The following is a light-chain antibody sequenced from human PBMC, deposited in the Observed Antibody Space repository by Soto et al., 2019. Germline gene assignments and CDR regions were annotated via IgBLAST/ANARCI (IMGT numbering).Light chain of an antibody. J-gene: IGLJ3*02. CDR3: SSFTSVHTGV. V-gene: IGLV2-14*01. Sequence: QSLLTHPASLSGSPGQSITISCTGSNNDVGGYNYVSWYQQHPGKVPKLLIYHVTNRPSGISDRFSGSKSGNTASLTISGLQPEDEADYYCSSFTSVHTGVFGGGTKVTVL. CDR1: NNDVGGYNY. CDR2: HVT.